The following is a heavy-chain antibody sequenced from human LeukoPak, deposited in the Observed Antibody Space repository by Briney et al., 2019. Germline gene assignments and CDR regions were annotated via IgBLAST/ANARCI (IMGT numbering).Heavy chain of an antibody. V-gene: IGHV3-30*18. J-gene: IGHJ6*03. Sequence: GGSLRLSCAASGFTFSSYGMNWVRQAPGKGLEWVAVISYDGSNKYYGDSVKGRFTISRDNSKNTLYLQMDSLRAEDTAVYYCAKDGEYSSSSGLFYYYYYMDVWGKGTTVTASS. CDR2: ISYDGSNK. D-gene: IGHD6-6*01. CDR1: GFTFSSYG. CDR3: AKDGEYSSSSGLFYYYYYMDV.